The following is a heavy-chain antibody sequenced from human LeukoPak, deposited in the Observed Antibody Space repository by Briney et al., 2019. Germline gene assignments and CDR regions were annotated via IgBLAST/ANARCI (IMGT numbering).Heavy chain of an antibody. CDR2: IQRDGSAK. V-gene: IGHV3-7*04. D-gene: IGHD5-18*01. Sequence: GGSLRLSCAASGFTVTSNYMSWVRQAPGKGLEWVANIQRDGSAKYYGDSVMGRFTISRDNAKNSLYLQMNSLRAEDTAVYYCARFGYTYAYDYWGQGTLVTVSS. CDR3: ARFGYTYAYDY. CDR1: GFTVTSNY. J-gene: IGHJ4*02.